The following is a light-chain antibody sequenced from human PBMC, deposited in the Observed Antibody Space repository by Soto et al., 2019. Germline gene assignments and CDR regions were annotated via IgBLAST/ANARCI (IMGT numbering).Light chain of an antibody. CDR2: DAS. CDR3: QQGGNWPLT. V-gene: IGKV3-11*01. J-gene: IGKJ5*01. CDR1: QSVSSH. Sequence: EIVLTQSPATPSFSPGEGATLSCRASQSVSSHLAWYQQKRGQAPRLLIYDASSRASGIPARFSGRGSGTDFTLTISYLEPEDFAIYYCQQGGNWPLTFGQGTRLEIK.